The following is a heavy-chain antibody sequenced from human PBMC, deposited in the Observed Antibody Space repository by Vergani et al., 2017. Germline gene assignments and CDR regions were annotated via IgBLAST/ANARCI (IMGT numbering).Heavy chain of an antibody. J-gene: IGHJ4*02. CDR3: ARSHGGGWELLHTLDD. V-gene: IGHV3-53*02. D-gene: IGHD1-26*01. CDR1: GFTVSSNY. CDR2: IYSGGST. Sequence: EVQLVETGGGLIQPGGSLRLSCAASGFTVSSNYMSWVRQAPGKGLEWVSVIYSGGSTYYADSVKGRFTISRDNSKNTLYLQMNSLRAEDTAVYYCARSHGGGWELLHTLDDWGQGTLVTVSS.